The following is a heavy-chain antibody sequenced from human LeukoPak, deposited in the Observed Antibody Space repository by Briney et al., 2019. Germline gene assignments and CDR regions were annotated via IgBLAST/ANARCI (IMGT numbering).Heavy chain of an antibody. V-gene: IGHV1-8*01. J-gene: IGHJ4*02. Sequence: GASVKVSCKASGYTFTSYDINWVRQATGQGLEWMGWMNPNSGNTGYAQKFQGRVTMTEDTSTDTAYMELSSLRSEDTAVYYCATVDDILTGYSLDYWGQGTLVTVSS. CDR2: MNPNSGNT. CDR1: GYTFTSYD. D-gene: IGHD3-9*01. CDR3: ATVDDILTGYSLDY.